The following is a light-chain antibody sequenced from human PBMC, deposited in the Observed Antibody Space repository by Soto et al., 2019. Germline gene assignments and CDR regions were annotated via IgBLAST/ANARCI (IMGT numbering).Light chain of an antibody. J-gene: IGKJ1*01. V-gene: IGKV1-5*01. CDR1: QFVIIF. CDR2: DVS. Sequence: DIQMTQSPSTLSASVGDRVTITCLAIQFVIIFLGWYQQKPGKVPKLLIFDVSILASGVPSRFSGSGSGTEFTLTISSLQPEDFATYSCQQYYISWSFGQGTKVDIK. CDR3: QQYYISWS.